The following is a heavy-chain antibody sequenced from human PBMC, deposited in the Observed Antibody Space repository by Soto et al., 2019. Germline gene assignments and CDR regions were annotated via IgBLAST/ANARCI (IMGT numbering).Heavy chain of an antibody. J-gene: IGHJ5*02. CDR2: IYYSGST. CDR3: ARLLRRPLVTMVRGAPFDP. Sequence: QLQLQESGPGLVKPSETLSLTCTVSGGSISSSSYYWGWIRQPPGKGLEWIGSIYYSGSTYYNPSLKSRVTISVDTSKNQFSLKLSSVTAADTAVYYCARLLRRPLVTMVRGAPFDPWGQGTLVTVSS. CDR1: GGSISSSSYY. D-gene: IGHD3-10*01. V-gene: IGHV4-39*01.